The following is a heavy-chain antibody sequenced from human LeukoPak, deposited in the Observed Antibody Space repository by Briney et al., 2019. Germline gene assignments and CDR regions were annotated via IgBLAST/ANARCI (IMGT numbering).Heavy chain of an antibody. CDR2: TYYRSKWYN. D-gene: IGHD4-23*01. V-gene: IGHV6-1*01. Sequence: SQTLSLTCAISGDSISSNSAAWNWIRQSPSRGLEWLGRTYYRSKWYNDYAVSVKSRITINPDTSKNQFSLQLNSVTPEDTAVYYCAKSGNDFPRRWFDPWGQGTLVTVSS. CDR3: AKSGNDFPRRWFDP. CDR1: GDSISSNSAA. J-gene: IGHJ5*02.